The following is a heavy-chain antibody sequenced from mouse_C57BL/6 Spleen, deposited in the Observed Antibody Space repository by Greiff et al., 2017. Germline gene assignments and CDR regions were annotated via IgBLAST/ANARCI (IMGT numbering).Heavy chain of an antibody. Sequence: VKLQESGPELVKPGASVKLSCKASGYTFTSYDINWVKQRPGQGLEWIGWIYPRDGSTKYNEKFKGKATLTVDTSSSTAYMELHRLTSADSAVYFCARRGTTVVAEGFDYWGQGTTLTVSS. J-gene: IGHJ2*01. D-gene: IGHD1-1*01. CDR3: ARRGTTVVAEGFDY. V-gene: IGHV1-85*01. CDR1: GYTFTSYD. CDR2: IYPRDGST.